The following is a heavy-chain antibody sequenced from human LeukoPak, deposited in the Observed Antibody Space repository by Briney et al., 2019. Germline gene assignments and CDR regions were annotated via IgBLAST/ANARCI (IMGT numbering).Heavy chain of an antibody. J-gene: IGHJ6*03. D-gene: IGHD5-24*01. CDR3: ARAKKRYYYYYYMYV. CDR2: INWNCGST. Sequence: GGSLRLSCAASGFTFDDYGMSWVRQAPGKGLEWVSGINWNCGSTGYADSVKGRFTISRDNAKNSLYLQMNSLRAEDTALDHCARAKKRYYYYYYMYVWGKGATGTVSS. CDR1: GFTFDDYG. V-gene: IGHV3-20*01.